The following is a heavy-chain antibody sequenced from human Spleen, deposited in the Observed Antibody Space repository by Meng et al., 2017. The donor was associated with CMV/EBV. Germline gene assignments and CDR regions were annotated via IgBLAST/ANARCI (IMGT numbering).Heavy chain of an antibody. V-gene: IGHV4-4*07. CDR2: IYTSGST. J-gene: IGHJ4*02. D-gene: IGHD2-21*01. CDR1: GGSISSYY. CDR3: AREGRSHQVGVSVY. Sequence: QVQLKESGPGLVKPSETLSLTCTVSGGSISSYYWSWIRQPAGKGLEWIGRIYTSGSTNYNPSLKSRVTISVDTSKNQFSLKLRFVTAADTAVYYCAREGRSHQVGVSVYWGQGNLVTVSS.